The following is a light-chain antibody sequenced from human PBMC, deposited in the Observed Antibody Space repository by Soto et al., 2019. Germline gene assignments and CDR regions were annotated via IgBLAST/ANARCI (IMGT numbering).Light chain of an antibody. CDR2: DSS. V-gene: IGKV3-11*01. CDR3: QQRSNWPWT. CDR1: QSVSSF. Sequence: EIVLTQSPATLSLSPGERATLSCRASQSVSSFLAWYQQKPGQAPRLLIYDSSNRATCIPVRFSGSGSGTDFTLTISSLEPEDFAVYYCQQRSNWPWTFGQGTKVEIK. J-gene: IGKJ1*01.